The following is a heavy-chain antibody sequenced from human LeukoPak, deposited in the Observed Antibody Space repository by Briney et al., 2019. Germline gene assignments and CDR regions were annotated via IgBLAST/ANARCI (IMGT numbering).Heavy chain of an antibody. Sequence: PSQTLSLTCTVSGGSISSGGYYWSWIRQHPGKGLEWIGYIYYSGSTYYNPSLKSRVTISVETSKNQFSLKLSSVTAADTAVYYCARVPYYDILTGYRGFDYWGQGTLVTVSS. V-gene: IGHV4-31*03. CDR1: GGSISSGGYY. J-gene: IGHJ4*02. CDR3: ARVPYYDILTGYRGFDY. CDR2: IYYSGST. D-gene: IGHD3-9*01.